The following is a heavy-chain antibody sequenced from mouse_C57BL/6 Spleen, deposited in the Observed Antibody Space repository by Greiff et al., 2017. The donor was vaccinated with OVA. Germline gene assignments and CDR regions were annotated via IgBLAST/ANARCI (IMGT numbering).Heavy chain of an antibody. J-gene: IGHJ2*01. V-gene: IGHV5-17*01. CDR1: GFTFSDYG. D-gene: IGHD2-3*01. CDR3: ARGGYYVDYFDY. CDR2: ISSGSSTI. Sequence: EVKLQESGGGLVKPGGSLKLSCAASGFTFSDYGMHWVRQAPEKGLEWVAYISSGSSTIYYADTVKGRFTISRDNAKNTLFLQMTSLRSEDTAMYYCARGGYYVDYFDYWGQGTTLTVSS.